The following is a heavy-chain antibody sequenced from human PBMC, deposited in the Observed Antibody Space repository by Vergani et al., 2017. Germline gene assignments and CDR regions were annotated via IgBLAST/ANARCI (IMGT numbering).Heavy chain of an antibody. D-gene: IGHD2-15*01. CDR3: ARDPKSYCSGGSCFSVWGAFDI. CDR1: GDSFRSNKW. Sequence: QVQLQESGPGLVKPPGTLSLTCAVSGDSFRSNKWWTWVRQSPGKTLEWIGEISHSGSTNSNPSLKGRVTLSLDTSKNQFSLRLSFVTAADTAFYYCARDPKSYCSGGSCFSVWGAFDIWGRGTTVPVSS. CDR2: ISHSGST. V-gene: IGHV4-4*03. J-gene: IGHJ3*02.